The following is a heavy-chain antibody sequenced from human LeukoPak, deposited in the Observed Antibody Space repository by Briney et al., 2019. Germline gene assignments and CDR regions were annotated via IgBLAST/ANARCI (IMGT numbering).Heavy chain of an antibody. CDR2: ISDSGDST. Sequence: PGGSLRLSCAASGFTFSSYVMTWVRQAPGKGLEWVSRISDSGDSTYYADSVRGRFTISRDNSKNTLYLQMNSLRAEDTAVYYCARDPRGGTLDYWGQGALVTVSS. J-gene: IGHJ4*02. CDR3: ARDPRGGTLDY. V-gene: IGHV3-23*01. CDR1: GFTFSSYV. D-gene: IGHD3-10*01.